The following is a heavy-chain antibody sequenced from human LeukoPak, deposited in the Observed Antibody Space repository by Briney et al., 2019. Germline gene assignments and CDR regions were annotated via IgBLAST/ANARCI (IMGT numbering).Heavy chain of an antibody. V-gene: IGHV3-23*01. D-gene: IGHD1-26*01. CDR3: AKAWSPVREKNYFDY. Sequence: PGGSLRLSCAPSGLTFSNYAMSWVRQAPGEGLEWVSAISGSGGSTYYADSVKGRFTISRDNSKTTLYVQMNSLKAEDTAVYYCAKAWSPVREKNYFDYWGQGTLVTVSS. CDR2: ISGSGGST. CDR1: GLTFSNYA. J-gene: IGHJ4*02.